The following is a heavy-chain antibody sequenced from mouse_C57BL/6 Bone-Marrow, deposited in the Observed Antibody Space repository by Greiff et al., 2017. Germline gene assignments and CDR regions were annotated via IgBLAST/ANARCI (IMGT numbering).Heavy chain of an antibody. CDR3: ARERGLGDY. CDR2: ISDGGSYT. Sequence: EVKLMESGGGLVKPGGSLKLSCAASGFTFSSYAMSWVRQTPEKRLEWVATISDGGSYTYYPDNVKGRFTISRDNAKNNLYLQMSHLKSEDTAMYYCARERGLGDYWGQGTTLTVSS. CDR1: GFTFSSYA. D-gene: IGHD2-4*01. V-gene: IGHV5-4*01. J-gene: IGHJ2*01.